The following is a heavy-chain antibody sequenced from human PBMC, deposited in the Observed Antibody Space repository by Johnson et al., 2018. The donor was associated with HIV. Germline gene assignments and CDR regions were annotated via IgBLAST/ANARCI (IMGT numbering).Heavy chain of an antibody. D-gene: IGHD3-22*01. CDR2: ISGSAGIT. V-gene: IGHV3-NL1*01. CDR3: ARVYYYDNKDGFDI. CDR1: GFTFSSYG. Sequence: QVQLVESGGGVVQPGGSLRLSCAASGFTFSSYGMHWVRQAPGKGLEWVSAISGSAGITYYADSVEGRFTISRDISKNLLYLQLNSLRTEDTAVYYCARVYYYDNKDGFDIWGQGTTVTVSS. J-gene: IGHJ3*02.